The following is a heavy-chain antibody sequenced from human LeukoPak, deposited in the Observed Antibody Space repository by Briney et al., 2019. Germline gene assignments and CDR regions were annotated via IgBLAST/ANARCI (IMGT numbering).Heavy chain of an antibody. CDR3: ARDPATGIVDFDWFSGPVDAFDI. V-gene: IGHV1-18*01. CDR2: ISAYNGNT. Sequence: ASVKVSCKASGYTFTSYGISWVRQPPGQGLEWMGWISAYNGNTNYAQKLQGRVTMTTDTSTSTAYMELRSVRADDTAVYYCARDPATGIVDFDWFSGPVDAFDIWGQGTMVTVSS. CDR1: GYTFTSYG. J-gene: IGHJ3*02. D-gene: IGHD3-9*01.